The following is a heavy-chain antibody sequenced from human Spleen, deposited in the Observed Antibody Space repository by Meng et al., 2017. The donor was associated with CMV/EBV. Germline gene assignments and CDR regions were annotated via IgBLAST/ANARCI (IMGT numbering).Heavy chain of an antibody. Sequence: GGSLRLSCAASGFTFRSYGMSWVRQAPGKGLEWVSAMSASGGGTYYADSVKGRFTISRDNSKNTLYLQMNSLRAEDTAVYYCARAFSIDTAMVNYYYGMDVWGQGTTVTVSS. CDR3: ARAFSIDTAMVNYYYGMDV. CDR1: GFTFRSYG. J-gene: IGHJ6*02. V-gene: IGHV3-23*01. CDR2: MSASGGGT. D-gene: IGHD5-18*01.